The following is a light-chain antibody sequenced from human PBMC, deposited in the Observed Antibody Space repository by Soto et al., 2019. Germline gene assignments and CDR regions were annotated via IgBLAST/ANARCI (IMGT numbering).Light chain of an antibody. CDR3: QQYGSSPWT. CDR1: QSVSSSY. J-gene: IGKJ1*01. Sequence: EIVLTQSPATLSLSPGERATLSCRASQSVSSSYLAWYRQKPGQAPRLLIYGASSRATGIPDRFSGSGSGTDFTLTISRLEPEDFAVYYCQQYGSSPWTFGQGTKVGIK. V-gene: IGKV3-20*01. CDR2: GAS.